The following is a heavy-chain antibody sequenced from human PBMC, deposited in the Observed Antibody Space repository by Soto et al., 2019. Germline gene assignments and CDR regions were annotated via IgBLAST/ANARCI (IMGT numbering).Heavy chain of an antibody. CDR2: IYYSGST. D-gene: IGHD2-15*01. V-gene: IGHV4-59*01. J-gene: IGHJ5*02. Sequence: QVQLQESGPGLVKPSETLSLTCTVSGGSISSYYWSWIRQPPGKGLEWIGYIYYSGSTNYNPSLKSRVTISVDASKNQFSLKLTSVTAADTAVYYCARGWWFEESCGQGTLVTVSS. CDR3: ARGWWFEES. CDR1: GGSISSYY.